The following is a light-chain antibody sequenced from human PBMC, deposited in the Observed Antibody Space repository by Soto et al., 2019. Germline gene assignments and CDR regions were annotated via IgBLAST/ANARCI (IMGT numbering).Light chain of an antibody. J-gene: IGKJ4*01. CDR1: PSISTN. CDR2: AAS. V-gene: IGKV1-39*01. CDR3: QQTHTTPRT. Sequence: IPMTQSPSSLSASVGDRVTITCRASPSISTNLNWYQQKPGKAPKLLIYAASSLQSGVPSRFSGSGSGTDFTLTISSLQPEDFAAYFCQQTHTTPRTFGGGTKVDIK.